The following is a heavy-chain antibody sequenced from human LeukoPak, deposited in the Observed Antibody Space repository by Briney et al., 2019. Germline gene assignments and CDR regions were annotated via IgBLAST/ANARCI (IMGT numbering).Heavy chain of an antibody. CDR2: IYYSGST. CDR1: GGSISSSSYY. J-gene: IGHJ6*03. V-gene: IGHV4-39*07. D-gene: IGHD2-15*01. CDR3: ARSREVYCSGGSCYYYYYYMDV. Sequence: MSSETLSLTCTVSGGSISSSSYYWGWIRQPPGKGLEWIGSIYYSGSTYYNPSLKSRVTISVDTSKNQFSLKLSSVTAADTAVYYCARSREVYCSGGSCYYYYYYMDVWGKGTTVTVSS.